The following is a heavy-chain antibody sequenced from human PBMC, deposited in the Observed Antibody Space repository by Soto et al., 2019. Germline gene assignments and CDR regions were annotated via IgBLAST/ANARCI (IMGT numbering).Heavy chain of an antibody. J-gene: IGHJ4*02. V-gene: IGHV4-39*01. CDR1: GGSISSSSYY. CDR3: ARHGVAALHFDY. Sequence: QLHLQESGPGLVKPSETLSLTCTVSGGSISSSSYYWGWIRQPPGKGLEWIGSIYYTGRTYYSPSLKRRVTISVDTSKNQFSLKLSSVTAADTAVVYCARHGVAALHFDYWGQGALVTVSS. D-gene: IGHD2-15*01. CDR2: IYYTGRT.